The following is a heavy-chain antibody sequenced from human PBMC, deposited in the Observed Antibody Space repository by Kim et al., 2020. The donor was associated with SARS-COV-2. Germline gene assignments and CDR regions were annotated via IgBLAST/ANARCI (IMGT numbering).Heavy chain of an antibody. CDR2: ISSSSSYI. CDR1: GFTFSSYS. J-gene: IGHJ3*02. CDR3: ASSTYYYGSGDAFDI. D-gene: IGHD3-10*01. V-gene: IGHV3-21*01. Sequence: GGSLRLSCAASGFTFSSYSMNWVRQAPGKGLEWVSSISSSSSYIYYADSVKGRFTISRDNAKNSLYLQMNSLRAEDTAVYYCASSTYYYGSGDAFDIWGQGTMVTVSS.